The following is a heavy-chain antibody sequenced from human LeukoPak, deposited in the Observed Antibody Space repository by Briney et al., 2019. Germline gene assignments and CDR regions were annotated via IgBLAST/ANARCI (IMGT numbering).Heavy chain of an antibody. V-gene: IGHV4-4*02. Sequence: PSGTLSLTCTVSGGSISSSNWWSWARQTPGKGQEWIGEIYHLGNTNYNPSLRRRVTMSVDKSKNQFSLKLSSVTAADTAIYYCSRDRDYYDSSGYPFDLWGRGTLVTVSS. D-gene: IGHD3-22*01. CDR1: GGSISSSNW. J-gene: IGHJ4*02. CDR3: SRDRDYYDSSGYPFDL. CDR2: IYHLGNT.